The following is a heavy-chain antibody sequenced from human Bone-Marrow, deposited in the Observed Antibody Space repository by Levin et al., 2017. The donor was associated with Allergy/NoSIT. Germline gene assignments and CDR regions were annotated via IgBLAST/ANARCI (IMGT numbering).Heavy chain of an antibody. V-gene: IGHV1-2*06. Sequence: ASVKVSCKASGYTFTGYYMHWVRQAPGQGLEWMGRINPNSGGTNYAQKFQGRVTMTRDTSISTAYMELSRLRSDDTAVYYCARDLLSQQLVETDYWGQGTLVTVFS. CDR2: INPNSGGT. D-gene: IGHD6-13*01. CDR3: ARDLLSQQLVETDY. J-gene: IGHJ4*02. CDR1: GYTFTGYY.